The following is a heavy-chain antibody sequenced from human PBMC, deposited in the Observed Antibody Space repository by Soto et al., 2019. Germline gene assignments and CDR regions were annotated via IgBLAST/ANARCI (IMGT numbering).Heavy chain of an antibody. D-gene: IGHD6-13*01. CDR2: INPNSGGT. J-gene: IGHJ6*02. Sequence: ASVKVSCKASGYTFTGYYMHWVRQAPGQGLEWMGWINPNSGGTNYAQKFQGWVTMTRDTSISTAYMELSRLRSDDTAVYYCARREVAAGTGDYYYGMDVWGQGTTVTVS. CDR3: ARREVAAGTGDYYYGMDV. CDR1: GYTFTGYY. V-gene: IGHV1-2*04.